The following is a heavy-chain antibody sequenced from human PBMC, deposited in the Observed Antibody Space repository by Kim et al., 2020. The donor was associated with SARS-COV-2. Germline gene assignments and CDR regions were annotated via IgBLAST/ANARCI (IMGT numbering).Heavy chain of an antibody. CDR1: GYSFTSYW. D-gene: IGHD6-19*01. J-gene: IGHJ4*02. Sequence: GESLKISCKGSGYSFTSYWIGWVRQMPGKGLEWIGIIYPGYSDTIYSPSFQDQVTISADNSISTAYLQWSSLKASDTAMYYCSRLARYSSGWYYWGQGTLVTVSS. V-gene: IGHV5-51*01. CDR3: SRLARYSSGWYY. CDR2: IYPGYSDT.